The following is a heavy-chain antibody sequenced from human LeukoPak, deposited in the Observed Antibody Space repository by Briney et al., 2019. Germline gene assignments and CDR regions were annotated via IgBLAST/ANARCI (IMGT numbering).Heavy chain of an antibody. J-gene: IGHJ3*02. V-gene: IGHV3-13*01. CDR1: GFIFSSYD. CDR2: ISTAGDT. Sequence: GGSLRLSCAASGFIFSSYDMHWVRQGTGKGLEWVSAISTAGDTYYPGSVKGRFTISRENAKNSLYLQMSSLRAGDTAVYYYARGHDSSDYYPDAFDIWGQGTMVTVSS. CDR3: ARGHDSSDYYPDAFDI. D-gene: IGHD3-22*01.